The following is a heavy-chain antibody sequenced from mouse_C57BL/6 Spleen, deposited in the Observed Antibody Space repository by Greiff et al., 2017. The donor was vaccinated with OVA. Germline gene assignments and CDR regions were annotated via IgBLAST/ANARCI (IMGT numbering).Heavy chain of an antibody. Sequence: VQLQQSGPELVKPGASVKISCKASGYTFTDYYMNWVKQSHGKSLEWIGDINPNNGGTSYNQKFKGKATLTVDKSSSTAYMELRSLTSEDSAVYYCGAEFAYWGQGTLVTVSA. V-gene: IGHV1-26*01. J-gene: IGHJ3*01. CDR3: GAEFAY. CDR2: INPNNGGT. CDR1: GYTFTDYY.